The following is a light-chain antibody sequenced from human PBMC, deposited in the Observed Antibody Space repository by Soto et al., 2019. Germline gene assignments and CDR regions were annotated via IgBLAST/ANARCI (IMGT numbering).Light chain of an antibody. CDR2: EGT. J-gene: IGLJ1*01. CDR1: SSDVGTFNL. CDR3: CSYAGTRTSWV. Sequence: QSALTQPASMSGFLGQSITMSCTGSSSDVGTFNLVSWFQQHPGKAPKHLIFEGTKRPSGVSDRFSGSKSGNTASLTISGLQAEDEADYHCCSYAGTRTSWVFGTGTKLTVL. V-gene: IGLV2-23*01.